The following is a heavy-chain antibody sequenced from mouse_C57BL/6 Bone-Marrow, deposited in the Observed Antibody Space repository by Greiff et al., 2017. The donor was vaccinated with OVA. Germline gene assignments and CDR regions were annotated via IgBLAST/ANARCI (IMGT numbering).Heavy chain of an antibody. CDR3: ASSYDGWTWFAY. CDR1: GYTFTNYW. J-gene: IGHJ3*01. V-gene: IGHV1-63*01. CDR2: IYPGGGYT. Sequence: SGAELVRPGTSVKMSCKASGYTFTNYWIGWAKQRPGHGLEWIGDIYPGGGYTNYNEKFKGKATLTADKSSSTAYMQFSSLTSEDSAIYYCASSYDGWTWFAYWGQGTLATVSA. D-gene: IGHD2-3*01.